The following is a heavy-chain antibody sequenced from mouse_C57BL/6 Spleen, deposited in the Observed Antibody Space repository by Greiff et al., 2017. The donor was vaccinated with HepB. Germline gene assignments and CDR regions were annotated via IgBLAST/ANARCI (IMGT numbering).Heavy chain of an antibody. D-gene: IGHD4-1*01. CDR1: GFNIKDYY. Sequence: EVQLQQSGAELVKPGASVKLSCTASGFNIKDYYMHWVKQRTEQGLEWIGRIDPEDGDTKYAPTFQGKATLTADTSSNTAYLQLSSLTSEDAAVSDWSRKGVGRVDYAMDYWGQGTSVTVSS. CDR2: IDPEDGDT. J-gene: IGHJ4*01. CDR3: SRKGVGRVDYAMDY. V-gene: IGHV14-2*01.